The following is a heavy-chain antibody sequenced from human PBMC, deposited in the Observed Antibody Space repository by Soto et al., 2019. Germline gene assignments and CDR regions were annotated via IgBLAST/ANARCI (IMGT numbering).Heavy chain of an antibody. V-gene: IGHV3-23*01. CDR1: GFTFSSYA. CDR2: ISGSGGST. J-gene: IGHJ4*02. D-gene: IGHD5-12*01. Sequence: GGSLRLSCAASGFTFSSYAMSWVRQAPGKGLEWVSAISGSGGSTYYADSVKGRFTISRDNSKNRLYLQMNRLRAEDTAVYYCAPSPGHIVANYFDYWGQGTLVTVSS. CDR3: APSPGHIVANYFDY.